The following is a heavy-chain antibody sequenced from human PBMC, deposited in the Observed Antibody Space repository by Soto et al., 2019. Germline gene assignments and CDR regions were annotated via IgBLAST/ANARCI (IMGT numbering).Heavy chain of an antibody. Sequence: QLQLQESGPELVKPSETLSLTCTVSGGSISSSSDYWGWIRQPPGKGLEWIGSIYYSGSTYYNPSLKSRVTISVDTSKNQFSLKLSSVTAADTAVYYCASGGWYDRVDYWGQGTLVTVSS. CDR2: IYYSGST. J-gene: IGHJ4*02. V-gene: IGHV4-39*01. CDR1: GGSISSSSDY. D-gene: IGHD6-19*01. CDR3: ASGGWYDRVDY.